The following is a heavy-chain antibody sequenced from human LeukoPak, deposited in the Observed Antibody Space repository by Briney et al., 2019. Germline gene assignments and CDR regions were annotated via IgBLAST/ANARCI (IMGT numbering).Heavy chain of an antibody. CDR2: ISAYNGNT. J-gene: IGHJ5*02. V-gene: IGHV1-18*01. CDR1: GYTFTSYC. CDR3: ARDRITPKGWFDP. Sequence: ASVKVSCKASGYTFTSYCISWVRQAPGQGLEWMGWISAYNGNTNYAQKLQGRVTMTTDTSTSTSYMELRSLRTEDKAVYYCARDRITPKGWFDPWGQGTLVTVSS.